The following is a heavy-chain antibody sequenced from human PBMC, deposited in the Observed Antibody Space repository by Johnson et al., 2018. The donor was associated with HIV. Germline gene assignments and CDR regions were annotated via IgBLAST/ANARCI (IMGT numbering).Heavy chain of an antibody. CDR3: AMERMGGFDI. CDR2: IDSSGGGI. D-gene: IGHD1-26*01. CDR1: GFNVSNNY. J-gene: IGHJ3*02. V-gene: IGHV3-11*04. Sequence: QVQLVESGGGLVQPGGSLRLSCAASGFNVSNNYMSWVRQAPGKGLEWVSYIDSSGGGIYYADSVKGRFTISRDNAKNSLYLQMHSLRAEDTAVYYCAMERMGGFDIWGQGTMVTVSS.